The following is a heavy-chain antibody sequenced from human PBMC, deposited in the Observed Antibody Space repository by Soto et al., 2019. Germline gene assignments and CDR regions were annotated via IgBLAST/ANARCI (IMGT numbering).Heavy chain of an antibody. V-gene: IGHV1-18*01. CDR2: ISPYNGKT. CDR1: GYSFTTYG. Sequence: GASVKVSCKASGYSFTTYGIFWVRQAPGQGLEWMVWISPYNGKTNYAQNLQGRVSMTTDTSTTTAYMELRSLRSDDTAVYYCARPYDSSQSPRFDYWGQGTLVSVSS. J-gene: IGHJ4*02. D-gene: IGHD3-22*01. CDR3: ARPYDSSQSPRFDY.